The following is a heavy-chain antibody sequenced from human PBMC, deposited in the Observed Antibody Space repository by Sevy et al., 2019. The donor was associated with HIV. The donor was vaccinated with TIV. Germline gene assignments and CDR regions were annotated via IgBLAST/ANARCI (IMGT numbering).Heavy chain of an antibody. Sequence: SQTLSLTCAISGDSVASSSAAWNWIRQSPSRGLEWLGRTYYRSKWYTDYALSVKSRIIINPDTSKNQFSLQLNSVTPEDTAVYYCARDEVATGGYDYWGQGTLVTVSS. CDR1: GDSVASSSAA. J-gene: IGHJ4*02. CDR3: ARDEVATGGYDY. D-gene: IGHD5-12*01. V-gene: IGHV6-1*01. CDR2: TYYRSKWYT.